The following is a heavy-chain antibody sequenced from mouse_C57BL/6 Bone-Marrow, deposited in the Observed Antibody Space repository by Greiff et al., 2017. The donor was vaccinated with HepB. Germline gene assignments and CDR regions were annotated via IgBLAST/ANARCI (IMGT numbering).Heavy chain of an antibody. J-gene: IGHJ4*01. CDR1: GYTFTSYW. Sequence: QVQLQQPGAELVKPGASVKMSCKASGYTFTSYWITWVKQRPGQGLEWIGDIYPGSGSTNYNEKFKSKATLTVDTSSSTAYMQLSSLTSEDSAVYYGARRYYDDDGSHYMDYWGQGTSVTVSS. CDR2: IYPGSGST. CDR3: ARRYYDDDGSHYMDY. D-gene: IGHD2-4*01. V-gene: IGHV1-55*01.